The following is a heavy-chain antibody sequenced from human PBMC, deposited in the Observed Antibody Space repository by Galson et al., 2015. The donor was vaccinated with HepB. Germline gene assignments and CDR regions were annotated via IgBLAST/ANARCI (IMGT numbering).Heavy chain of an antibody. CDR2: ISSSSSTI. Sequence: SLRLSCAASGFTFSGYSMNWLRQAPGKGLEWVSYISSSSSTIYYADSVKGRFTISRDNAKNSLYLQMNSLRAEDTAVYYCAREDFLGWYGKTDYWGQGTLVTVSS. D-gene: IGHD6-19*01. V-gene: IGHV3-48*04. CDR3: AREDFLGWYGKTDY. CDR1: GFTFSGYS. J-gene: IGHJ4*02.